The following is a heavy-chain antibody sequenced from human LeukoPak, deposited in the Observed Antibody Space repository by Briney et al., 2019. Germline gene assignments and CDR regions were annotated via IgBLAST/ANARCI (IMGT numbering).Heavy chain of an antibody. Sequence: GGSLRLSCAASGFTFDDYAMHWVRQAPGKGLEWVSGISWNSGSIGYADSVKGRFTISRDNAKNSLYLQMNSLRAEDTAVYYCAKAPYSGSYYEYWGQGTLVTVSS. J-gene: IGHJ4*02. CDR3: AKAPYSGSYYEY. D-gene: IGHD1-26*01. V-gene: IGHV3-9*01. CDR1: GFTFDDYA. CDR2: ISWNSGSI.